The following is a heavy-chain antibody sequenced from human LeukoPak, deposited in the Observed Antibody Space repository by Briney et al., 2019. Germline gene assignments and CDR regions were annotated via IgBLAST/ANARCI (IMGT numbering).Heavy chain of an antibody. CDR2: INANSGGT. J-gene: IGHJ5*01. CDR1: GYTFTGYY. V-gene: IGHV1-2*02. CDR3: ATSPKTVSTDS. Sequence: ASVRVSCTASGYTFTGYYMHWVRQAPGQGLEWVGWINANSGGTNYAEKLKGRVTMTRDNSNSTAYMELSRLRAEDTAVYYCATSPKTVSTDSCGPGPLVTVSS. D-gene: IGHD1-1*01.